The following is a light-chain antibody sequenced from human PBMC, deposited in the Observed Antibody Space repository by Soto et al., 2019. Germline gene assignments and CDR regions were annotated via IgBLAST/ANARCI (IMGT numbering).Light chain of an antibody. J-gene: IGKJ5*01. CDR2: GAS. V-gene: IGKV3-20*01. CDR1: QSVSSR. CDR3: QHYVERSPIT. Sequence: EIEMRQSPATRSLAPGDRATLSCRASQSVSSRLAWYQQKPGQAPRLLISGASSRATGIPDRFSGSGSGTDFTLTISRLEPEDFALYYCQHYVERSPITFGQGTRLEIK.